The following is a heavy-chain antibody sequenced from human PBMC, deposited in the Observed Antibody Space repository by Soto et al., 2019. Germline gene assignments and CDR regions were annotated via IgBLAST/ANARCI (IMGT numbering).Heavy chain of an antibody. Sequence: QVQLVESGGGVVQPGRSLRLSCAASGFTFSSYGMHWVRQAPGKGLEWVAVIWYDGSNKYYADSVKGRFTISRDNSKNTLYLQMNSLRAEDTAVYYCARDYVREGYNWFDPWGQGTLVTVSS. V-gene: IGHV3-33*01. CDR1: GFTFSSYG. J-gene: IGHJ5*02. D-gene: IGHD3-10*02. CDR2: IWYDGSNK. CDR3: ARDYVREGYNWFDP.